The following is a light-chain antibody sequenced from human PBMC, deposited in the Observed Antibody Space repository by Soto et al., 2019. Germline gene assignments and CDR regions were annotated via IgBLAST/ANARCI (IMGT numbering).Light chain of an antibody. CDR2: GAS. J-gene: IGKJ1*01. Sequence: EILLTQSPGTLSLSPGQRATLSCRASQSVSSNHLAWYQQKPGQAPRLLIYGASSRATGIPDRFSGSGSGTDFTLTISRLEPEDFAVYYCQQYGSSPLTFGQGTKVDIK. CDR3: QQYGSSPLT. V-gene: IGKV3-20*01. CDR1: QSVSSNH.